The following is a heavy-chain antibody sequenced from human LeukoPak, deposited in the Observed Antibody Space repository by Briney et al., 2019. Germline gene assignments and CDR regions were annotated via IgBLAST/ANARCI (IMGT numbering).Heavy chain of an antibody. CDR2: ISYDGNYK. CDR3: ASPPKGYFDWPDAFDI. Sequence: GGSLRLSCAASGFTFSTYWMHWVRQAPGKGLEWVAVISYDGNYKYYADSVKGRFTISRDNSKNTLFLQMNSLRAEDTAVYYCASPPKGYFDWPDAFDIWGQGTMVTVSS. D-gene: IGHD3-9*01. CDR1: GFTFSTYW. J-gene: IGHJ3*02. V-gene: IGHV3-30*03.